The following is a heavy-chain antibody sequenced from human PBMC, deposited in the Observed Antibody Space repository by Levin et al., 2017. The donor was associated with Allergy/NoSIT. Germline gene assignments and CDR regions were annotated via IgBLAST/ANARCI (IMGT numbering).Heavy chain of an antibody. Sequence: SQTLSLTCTVSGGSISSYYWSWIRQPPGKGLEWIGYIYYSGSTNYNPSLKSRVTISVDTSKNQFSLKLSSVTAADTAVYYCARFGSVVINDAFDIWGQGTMVTVSS. CDR1: GGSISSYY. V-gene: IGHV4-59*01. CDR2: IYYSGST. D-gene: IGHD3-22*01. J-gene: IGHJ3*02. CDR3: ARFGSVVINDAFDI.